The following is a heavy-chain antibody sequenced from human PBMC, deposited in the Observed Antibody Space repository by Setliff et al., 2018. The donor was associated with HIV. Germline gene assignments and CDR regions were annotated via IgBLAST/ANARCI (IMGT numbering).Heavy chain of an antibody. J-gene: IGHJ4*02. CDR2: INVDGSER. CDR3: TKGHYTTSG. D-gene: IGHD4-4*01. CDR1: GFIVSSFW. Sequence: GGSLRLSCAASGFIVSSFWMNWVRQAPGKGLEWVANINVDGSERNCVDSVKGRFTISKDNAKNSLYLQMNSLRAEDTAVYYCTKGHYTTSGWGQGTVVTVSS. V-gene: IGHV3-7*01.